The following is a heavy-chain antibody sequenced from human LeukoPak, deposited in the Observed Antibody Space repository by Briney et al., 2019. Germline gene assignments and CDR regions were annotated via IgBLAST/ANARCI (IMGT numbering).Heavy chain of an antibody. J-gene: IGHJ4*02. CDR1: GFTVSNNH. CDR3: ARDSYCSSTSCYPDFDY. CDR2: IFNGGST. V-gene: IGHV3-53*05. D-gene: IGHD2-2*01. Sequence: PGGSLRLSCAASGFTVSNNHMNWVRQAPGKGLEWVSVIFNGGSTYYANSVKGRFTISRDNSKNTLYLQMGSLRAEDMAVYYCARDSYCSSTSCYPDFDYWGQGTLVTVSS.